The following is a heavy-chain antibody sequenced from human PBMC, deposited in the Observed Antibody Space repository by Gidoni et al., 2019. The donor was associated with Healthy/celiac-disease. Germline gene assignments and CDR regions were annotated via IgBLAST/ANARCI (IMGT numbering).Heavy chain of an antibody. CDR3: ARQGGGWFDP. J-gene: IGHJ5*02. CDR1: CGSISSSIYY. Sequence: QLQLQASGPGLVKPSETLSLTRTLSCGSISSSIYYWGWIRQPPGTGLEWIWSIYYSGRTYYNPSLKSRVTISVDTYKNQFSLKLSSVTAAETAVYYCARQGGGWFDPWGQGTLVTVSS. CDR2: IYYSGRT. D-gene: IGHD1-26*01. V-gene: IGHV4-39*01.